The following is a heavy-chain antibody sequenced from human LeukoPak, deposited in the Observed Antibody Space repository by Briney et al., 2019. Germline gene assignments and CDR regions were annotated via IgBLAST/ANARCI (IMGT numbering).Heavy chain of an antibody. V-gene: IGHV3-21*01. J-gene: IGHJ3*02. CDR3: ARVDDYGDREGAFDI. CDR2: ISSSSSYI. Sequence: PGGSLRLSCAASGFTFSSYSMNCVRQAPGKGLEWVSSISSSSSYIYYADSVKGRFTISRDNAKNSLYLQMNSLRAEDTAVYYCARVDDYGDREGAFDIWGQGTMVTVSS. CDR1: GFTFSSYS. D-gene: IGHD4-17*01.